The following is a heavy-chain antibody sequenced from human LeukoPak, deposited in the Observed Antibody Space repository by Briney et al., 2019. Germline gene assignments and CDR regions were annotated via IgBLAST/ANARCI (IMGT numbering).Heavy chain of an antibody. V-gene: IGHV4-34*01. J-gene: IGHJ4*02. CDR2: INHSGST. CDR3: ATGWLAYYFDY. D-gene: IGHD3-9*01. Sequence: PSETLSLTCAVYGGSFSGYYWSWIRQPPGKGLEWIGEINHSGSTNYNPSLKSRVTISVDTSKNQFSLKLSSVTAADTAVYYCATGWLAYYFDYWGQGTLVTVSS. CDR1: GGSFSGYY.